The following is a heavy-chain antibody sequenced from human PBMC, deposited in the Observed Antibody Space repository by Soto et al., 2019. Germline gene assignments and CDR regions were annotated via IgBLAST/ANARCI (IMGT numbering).Heavy chain of an antibody. J-gene: IGHJ4*02. CDR1: GFTFSRYA. Sequence: GGSLRLSCAASGFTFSRYAMSWVRQAPGKGLEWVSGISDSGGSTNYADSVKGRFTFSRDNSKNTVYLQMNSLRDEDTAVYYCARVAGATLAHYWGQGTLVTVSS. CDR3: ARVAGATLAHY. D-gene: IGHD1-26*01. CDR2: ISDSGGST. V-gene: IGHV3-23*01.